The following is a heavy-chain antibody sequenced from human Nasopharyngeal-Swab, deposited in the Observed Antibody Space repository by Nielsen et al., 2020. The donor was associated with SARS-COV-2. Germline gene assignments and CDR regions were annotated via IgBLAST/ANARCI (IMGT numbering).Heavy chain of an antibody. CDR3: ATLRDGYSFDY. Sequence: GESLKISCAASGFTFSSYSMNWVRQAPGKGLEWVSYISSSGRNMYYADSVKGRFIISRDNATKSLFLQMSSLRAEDTAVYYCATLRDGYSFDYWGQGTLVTVSS. D-gene: IGHD5-24*01. CDR1: GFTFSSYS. V-gene: IGHV3-48*04. J-gene: IGHJ4*02. CDR2: ISSSGRNM.